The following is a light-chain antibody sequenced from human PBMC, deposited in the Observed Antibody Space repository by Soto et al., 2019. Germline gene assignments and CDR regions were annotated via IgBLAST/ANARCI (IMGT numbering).Light chain of an antibody. CDR1: ESLSSSY. V-gene: IGKV3D-20*02. CDR3: QHRSNWPIT. J-gene: IGKJ5*01. CDR2: GAS. Sequence: EIVLTQSPGTLSLSPGERATLSCRASESLSSSYLAWYQHKPGQAPRLLIYGASSRATGIPDRFSGSGSGTDFTLTISSLEPEDFAVYYCQHRSNWPITFGQGTRLEI.